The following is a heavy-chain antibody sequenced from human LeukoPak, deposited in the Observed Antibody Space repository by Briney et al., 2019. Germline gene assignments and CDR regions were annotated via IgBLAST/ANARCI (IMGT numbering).Heavy chain of an antibody. CDR3: ARGGYSSSWYGGDY. V-gene: IGHV3-20*04. Sequence: GGSLRLSCAASGFTFDDYGMSWVRQVPGKGLEWVSGINWNGGSTGYADSVKGRFTISRDNAKNSLYLQMNSLRAEDTALYYCARGGYSSSWYGGDYWGQGTLVTVSS. CDR2: INWNGGST. CDR1: GFTFDDYG. D-gene: IGHD6-13*01. J-gene: IGHJ4*02.